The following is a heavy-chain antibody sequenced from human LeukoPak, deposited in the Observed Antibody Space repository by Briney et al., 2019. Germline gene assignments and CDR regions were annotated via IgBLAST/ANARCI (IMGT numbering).Heavy chain of an antibody. Sequence: SETLSLTCTVSGGSISSYYWSWTRQPPGKGLEWIGYIYYSGSTNYNPSLKSRVTISVDTSKNQFSLKLSSVTAADTAVYYCARDRARGDAFDIWGQGTMVTVSS. CDR3: ARDRARGDAFDI. CDR1: GGSISSYY. J-gene: IGHJ3*02. CDR2: IYYSGST. V-gene: IGHV4-59*01.